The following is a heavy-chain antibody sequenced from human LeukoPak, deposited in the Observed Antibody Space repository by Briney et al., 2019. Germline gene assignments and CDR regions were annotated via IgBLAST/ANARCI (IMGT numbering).Heavy chain of an antibody. V-gene: IGHV4-34*01. CDR1: GGSFSGYY. CDR2: INHSGST. D-gene: IGHD3-22*01. J-gene: IGHJ4*02. CDR3: SRGLDSRKLGY. Sequence: SETQSLTCAVYGGSFSGYYWSWIRQPPGKGLEWIGEINHSGSTNYNPSLKSRVTISVDTSKNQFSLNLNSVTAADTAVYFCSRGLDSRKLGYWGQGTLVTVSS.